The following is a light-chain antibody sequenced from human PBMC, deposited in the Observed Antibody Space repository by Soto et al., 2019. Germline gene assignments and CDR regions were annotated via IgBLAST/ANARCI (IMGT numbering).Light chain of an antibody. CDR1: QSISSY. CDR2: AAS. Sequence: DIQMTQSPSSLSASVGDRVTITCRASQSISSYLNWYQQKPGKAPKLLIYAASSLQSGVPSRFSGSGSGTDFTLIISSLQPEDFATYYCQQRYSTPWTFGQGTKVEFK. V-gene: IGKV1-39*01. J-gene: IGKJ1*01. CDR3: QQRYSTPWT.